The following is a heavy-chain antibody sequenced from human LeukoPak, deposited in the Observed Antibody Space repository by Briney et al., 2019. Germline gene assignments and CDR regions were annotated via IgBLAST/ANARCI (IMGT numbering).Heavy chain of an antibody. CDR1: GDSVSSDSVV. CDR3: ARKITGRAFDI. V-gene: IGHV6-1*01. Sequence: SQTLSLTCVISGDSVSSDSVVWNWIRQSPSRGLEWLGRTYYRSKWYNDHAVSVKSRITINPDTSKNQFSLQLNSVTPEDTAVYYCARKITGRAFDIWGQGTMVTVSS. J-gene: IGHJ3*02. CDR2: TYYRSKWYN. D-gene: IGHD1-20*01.